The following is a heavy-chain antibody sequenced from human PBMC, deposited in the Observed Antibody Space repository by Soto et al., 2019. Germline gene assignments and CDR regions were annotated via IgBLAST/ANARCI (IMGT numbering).Heavy chain of an antibody. D-gene: IGHD1-1*01. V-gene: IGHV3-23*01. CDR2: IRGTGDTT. CDR3: AKQQGPGTPYYYAMDV. CDR1: GVTFSSYA. J-gene: IGHJ6*02. Sequence: GGSLRLSCAASGVTFSSYAMSWAGQAPGRGLEWVSVIRGTGDTTYYADSVKGRFTISRDNSKNTLYLQMSSLRAEDTAIYYCAKQQGPGTPYYYAMDVWGQGTTVTVSS.